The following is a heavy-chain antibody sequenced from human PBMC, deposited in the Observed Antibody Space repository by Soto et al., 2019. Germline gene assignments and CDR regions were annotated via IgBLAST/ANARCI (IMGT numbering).Heavy chain of an antibody. CDR1: GFTLRNYA. CDR3: AKAKNDYNWDNRPPFDY. J-gene: IGHJ4*02. V-gene: IGHV3-23*01. D-gene: IGHD1-20*01. Sequence: GGSLRLSCEASGFTLRNYAMTWIRQAPGKGLEWVSLISTNDVGTYYAESVKTRFTISTDQSRNTVYLQMDSLRADDTAIYYCAKAKNDYNWDNRPPFDYWGQGTLVTVSS. CDR2: ISTNDVGT.